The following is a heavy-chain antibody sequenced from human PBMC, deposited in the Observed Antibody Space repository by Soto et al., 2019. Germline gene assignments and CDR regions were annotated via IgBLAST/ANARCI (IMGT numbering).Heavy chain of an antibody. D-gene: IGHD6-13*01. CDR3: ARVGQQLVDY. V-gene: IGHV4-34*01. CDR1: GGSFSGYY. CDR2: INHSGST. J-gene: IGHJ4*02. Sequence: QVQLQQWGAGLLKPSETLSLTCAVYGGSFSGYYWSWIRQPPGKGLEWIGEINHSGSTNYNPSLKSRVTISVDTSKNQFSLKLSSVTAADTAVYYCARVGQQLVDYWGQGTLVTVSS.